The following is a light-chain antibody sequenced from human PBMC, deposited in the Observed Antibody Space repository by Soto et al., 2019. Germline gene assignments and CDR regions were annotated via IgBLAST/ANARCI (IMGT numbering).Light chain of an antibody. CDR1: SSDVGSYNL. V-gene: IGLV2-23*02. CDR2: EVS. Sequence: QSALTQPASVSGSPGQSITISCTGTSSDVGSYNLVSWYQQHPGKAPKLMIYEVSKRPSGVSNRFSGSKSGNTASLTISGLQAEDEADYYCSSYAGSSTFGDVFGTGTKVTVL. CDR3: SSYAGSSTFGDV. J-gene: IGLJ1*01.